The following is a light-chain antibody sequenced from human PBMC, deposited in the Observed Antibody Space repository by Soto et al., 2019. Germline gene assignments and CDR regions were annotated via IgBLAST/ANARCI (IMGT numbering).Light chain of an antibody. Sequence: QSVLTQPASVSGSPGQSITISCTGTSGDVGGYNYVSWYQQHPGKVPKLVIFDDSNRPSGVSNRFSGSKSGNTASLTISGLQAEDEADYYCSSCTSSNTLIFGGGTKLTVL. CDR3: SSCTSSNTLI. J-gene: IGLJ2*01. CDR1: SGDVGGYNY. CDR2: DDS. V-gene: IGLV2-14*01.